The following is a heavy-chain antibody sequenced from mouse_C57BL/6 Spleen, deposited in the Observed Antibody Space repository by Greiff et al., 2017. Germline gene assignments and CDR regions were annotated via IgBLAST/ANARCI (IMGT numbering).Heavy chain of an antibody. CDR3: ARDQDSSGDGDY. Sequence: VQLQQPGAELVKPGASVKMSCKASGYTFTSYWITWVKQRPGQGLEWIGDIYPGSGSTNYNEKFKSKATLTVDTSSSTAYMQLSSLTSEDSAVYYCARDQDSSGDGDYWGKGTTLTVSA. D-gene: IGHD3-2*02. J-gene: IGHJ2*01. CDR2: IYPGSGST. CDR1: GYTFTSYW. V-gene: IGHV1-55*01.